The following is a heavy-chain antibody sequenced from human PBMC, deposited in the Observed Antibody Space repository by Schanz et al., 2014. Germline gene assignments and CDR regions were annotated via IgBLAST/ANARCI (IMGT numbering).Heavy chain of an antibody. CDR1: GFTFSSYS. D-gene: IGHD3-10*01. Sequence: VQLVESGGGVVQPGRSLRLSCAASGFTFSSYSLAWVRQAPGKGLEWVSFISTGRYLYYTDSVKGRFTISRDNSKNTLDLQMSSLRADDTAVYYCVKEGTVVSGSPRDYWGQGALVTVSS. CDR3: VKEGTVVSGSPRDY. J-gene: IGHJ4*02. V-gene: IGHV3-23*04. CDR2: ISTGRYL.